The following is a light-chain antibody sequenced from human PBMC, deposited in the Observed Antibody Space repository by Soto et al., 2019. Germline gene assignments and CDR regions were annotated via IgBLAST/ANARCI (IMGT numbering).Light chain of an antibody. CDR2: SAS. V-gene: IGKV1-12*01. J-gene: IGKJ4*01. CDR1: QGISNW. CDR3: QQTNTFFPLS. Sequence: DIQMTQSPSSVSASVGDRVTITCRASQGISNWLAWYQQQPGKAPKLLIYSASTLQSGVPSRFSGGGAGTHFTLIISSLQPEYFATYYCQQTNTFFPLSFGGGTKVEIK.